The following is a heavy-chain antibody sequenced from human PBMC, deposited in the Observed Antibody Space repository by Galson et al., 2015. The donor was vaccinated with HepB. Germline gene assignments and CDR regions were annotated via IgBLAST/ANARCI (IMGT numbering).Heavy chain of an antibody. J-gene: IGHJ4*02. Sequence: SLRLSCAASGFTFSSYWTSWVRQAPGKGLEWVANIKQDGSEKYYVDSVKGRFTISRDNAKNSLYLQMNSLRAEDTAVYYCARVLVAADNAFDYWGQGTLGTVSS. CDR1: GFTFSSYW. CDR2: IKQDGSEK. D-gene: IGHD5-12*01. CDR3: ARVLVAADNAFDY. V-gene: IGHV3-7*03.